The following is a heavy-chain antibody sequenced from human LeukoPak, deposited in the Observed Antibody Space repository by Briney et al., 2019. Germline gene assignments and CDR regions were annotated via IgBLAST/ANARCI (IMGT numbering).Heavy chain of an antibody. J-gene: IGHJ4*02. CDR1: GFTFSSYG. CDR3: AKDQRRDGYNFHY. D-gene: IGHD5-24*01. Sequence: PGRSLRLSCAASGFTFSSYGMHRVRQAPGKGLEWVAVIWYDGSNKYYADSVKGRFTISRDNSKNTLYLQMNSLRAEDTAVYYCAKDQRRDGYNFHYWGQGTLVTVSS. CDR2: IWYDGSNK. V-gene: IGHV3-33*06.